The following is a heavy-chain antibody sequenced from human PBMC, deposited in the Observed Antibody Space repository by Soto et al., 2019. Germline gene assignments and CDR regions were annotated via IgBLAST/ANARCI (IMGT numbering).Heavy chain of an antibody. J-gene: IGHJ5*02. Sequence: SVKVSCKASGGTFSTYSIRWVRQAPGQGLEWMGGIIPIFGTANYAQKFQGRVTITADKSTSTAYMELSSLRSEDTALYYCARGLPTLYCSCASCYANRFDLWGQGTLVTVSS. CDR3: ARGLPTLYCSCASCYANRFDL. V-gene: IGHV1-69*06. CDR2: IIPIFGTA. CDR1: GGTFSTYS. D-gene: IGHD2-2*01.